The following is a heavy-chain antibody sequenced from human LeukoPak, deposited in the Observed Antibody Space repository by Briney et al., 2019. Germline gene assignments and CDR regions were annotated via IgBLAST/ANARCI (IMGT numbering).Heavy chain of an antibody. CDR2: ISWNSGSI. V-gene: IGHV3-9*01. J-gene: IGHJ3*02. Sequence: GGSLRLSCAASGFTFDDYAMHWVRQAPGKGLEWVSGISWNSGSIGYADSVKGRFTISRDNAKNSLYLQMNSLRAEDTALYYCAKDEERGQVGATTAAAAFDIWGQGTMVTVSS. D-gene: IGHD1-26*01. CDR3: AKDEERGQVGATTAAAAFDI. CDR1: GFTFDDYA.